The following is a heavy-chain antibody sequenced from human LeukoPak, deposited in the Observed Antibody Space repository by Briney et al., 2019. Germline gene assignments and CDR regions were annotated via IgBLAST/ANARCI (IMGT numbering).Heavy chain of an antibody. V-gene: IGHV3-21*01. CDR1: GFTFSSYS. J-gene: IGHJ4*02. D-gene: IGHD2/OR15-2a*01. CDR2: ISSSSSYI. CDR3: ARDIRSAYSLFSGVDY. Sequence: GGSLRLSCAASGFTFSSYSMNWVRQAPGKGLEWVSSISSSSSYIYYADSVKGRFTISRDNAKNSLYLQMNSLRAEDTAVYYCARDIRSAYSLFSGVDYWGQGTLVTVSS.